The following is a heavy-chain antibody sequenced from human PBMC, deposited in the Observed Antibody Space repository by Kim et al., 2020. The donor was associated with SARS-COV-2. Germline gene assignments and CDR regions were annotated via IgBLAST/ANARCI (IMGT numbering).Heavy chain of an antibody. CDR1: GDSVSSNSAA. D-gene: IGHD6-13*01. CDR3: ARAYSSSWYRIVEYYFDY. J-gene: IGHJ4*02. V-gene: IGHV6-1*01. Sequence: QTLSLTCAISGDSVSSNSAAWNWIRQSPSRGLEWLGRTYYRSKWYNDYAVSVKSRITINPDTSKNQFSLQLNSVTPEDTAVYYCARAYSSSWYRIVEYYFDYWGQGTLVTVSS. CDR2: TYYRSKWYN.